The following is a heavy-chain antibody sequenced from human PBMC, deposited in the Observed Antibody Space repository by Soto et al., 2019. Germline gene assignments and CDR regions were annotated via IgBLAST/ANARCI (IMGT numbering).Heavy chain of an antibody. D-gene: IGHD6-13*01. CDR1: GGSISSGDYY. V-gene: IGHV4-30-4*01. CDR2: IYYSGST. J-gene: IGHJ4*02. CDR3: ARVQRGEPQQQLGFDY. Sequence: SETLSLTCTVSGGSISSGDYYWSWIRQPPGKGLEWIGYIYYSGSTYYNPSLKSRVTISVDTSKNQFSLKLSSVTAADTAVYYCARVQRGEPQQQLGFDYWGQGTLVTVSS.